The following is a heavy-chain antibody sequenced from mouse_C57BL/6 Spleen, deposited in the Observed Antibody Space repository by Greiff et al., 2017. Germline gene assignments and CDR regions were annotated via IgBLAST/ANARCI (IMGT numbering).Heavy chain of an antibody. CDR2: ISSGGSYT. CDR3: ARQDSNPYYAMDY. D-gene: IGHD2-5*01. CDR1: GFTFSSYG. Sequence: DVMLVESGGDLVKPGGSLKLSCAASGFTFSSYGMSWVRQTPDKRLEWVATISSGGSYTYYPDSVKGRFTISRDNAKNTLYLQLSSLKSEDTAMYYCARQDSNPYYAMDYWGQGTSVTVSS. V-gene: IGHV5-6*02. J-gene: IGHJ4*01.